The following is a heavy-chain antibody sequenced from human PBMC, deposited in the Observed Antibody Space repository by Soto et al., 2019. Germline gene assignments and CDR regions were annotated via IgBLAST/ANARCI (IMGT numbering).Heavy chain of an antibody. Sequence: EVQLLESGGGLVQPGGSLRLSCAASGFTFSSYAMSWVRQAPGKGLEWVSAISGSGGSTYYADSVKGRFTISRDNSKNTLYLRMNRLRAEDTAVYYCSKWWFGEFHFDSWGQGTLVTVSS. CDR3: SKWWFGEFHFDS. D-gene: IGHD3-10*01. V-gene: IGHV3-23*01. CDR2: ISGSGGST. J-gene: IGHJ4*02. CDR1: GFTFSSYA.